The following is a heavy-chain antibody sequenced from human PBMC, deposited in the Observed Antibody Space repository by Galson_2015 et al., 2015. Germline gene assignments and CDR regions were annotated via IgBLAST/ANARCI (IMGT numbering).Heavy chain of an antibody. CDR3: ARGAYSGAYGMDV. CDR1: ELTFSSDN. J-gene: IGHJ6*02. D-gene: IGHD5-12*01. V-gene: IGHV3-48*02. Sequence: SLRLSCAASELTFSSDNMNWVRQAPGRGLEWVSYISNSGSNIYYADSVKGRFTISKDNAKNSLYLQMNSLRDEDTAVYYCARGAYSGAYGMDVWGQGTTVTVSS. CDR2: ISNSGSNI.